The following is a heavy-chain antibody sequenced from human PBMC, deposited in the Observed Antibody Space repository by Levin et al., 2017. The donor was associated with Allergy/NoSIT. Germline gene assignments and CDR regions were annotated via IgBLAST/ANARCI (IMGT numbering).Heavy chain of an antibody. CDR2: IYYSGST. Sequence: SETLSLTCTVSGGSISSSSYYWGWIRQPPGKGLEWIGSIYYSGSTYYNPSLKSRVTISVDTSKNQFSLKLSSVTAADTAVYYCARRWYYYGSGWQEFDPWGQGTLVTVSS. D-gene: IGHD3-10*01. J-gene: IGHJ5*02. V-gene: IGHV4-39*01. CDR1: GGSISSSSYY. CDR3: ARRWYYYGSGWQEFDP.